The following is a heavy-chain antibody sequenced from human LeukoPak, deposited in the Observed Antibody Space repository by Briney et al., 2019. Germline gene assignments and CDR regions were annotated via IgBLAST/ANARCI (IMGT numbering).Heavy chain of an antibody. J-gene: IGHJ4*02. V-gene: IGHV3-48*01. D-gene: IGHD3-16*01. CDR1: GFTFSSYS. CDR2: ISSSSSTI. Sequence: PGGSLRLSCAASGFTFSSYSMNWVRQAPGKGLEWVSYISSSSSTIYYADSVKGRFTISRDNAKNSLYLQMDSLRVEDTAVHYCAKVTGGDMITYGGVDYWGQGTLVTVSS. CDR3: AKVTGGDMITYGGVDY.